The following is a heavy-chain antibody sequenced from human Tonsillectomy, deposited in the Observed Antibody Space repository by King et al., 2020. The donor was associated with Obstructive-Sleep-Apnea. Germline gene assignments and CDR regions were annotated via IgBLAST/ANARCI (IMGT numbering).Heavy chain of an antibody. J-gene: IGHJ4*02. D-gene: IGHD3-10*01. CDR2: IYYSGST. CDR3: ARHPSITMVRGVIINPYCHY. CDR1: GGSISSSSYY. V-gene: IGHV4-39*01. Sequence: LQLQESGPGLVKPSETLSLTCTVSGGSISSSSYYWGWIRQPPGKGLEWIGSIYYSGSTYYNPSLKSRVIISVDTSKNQFSLKLSSVTAADTAVYYCARHPSITMVRGVIINPYCHYWGQGTLVTVSS.